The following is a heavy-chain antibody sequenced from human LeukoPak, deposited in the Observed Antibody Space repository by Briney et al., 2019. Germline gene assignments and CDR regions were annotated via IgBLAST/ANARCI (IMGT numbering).Heavy chain of an antibody. Sequence: SETLSLTCTVSGGSISSYYWSWIRQPAGKGLEWIGRIYTSGSTNYNPSLKSRVTMSVDTSKNQFSLKLSSVTAADTAVYYWAREGRYYDSSGYDSPFDYWGQGTLVTVSS. J-gene: IGHJ4*02. CDR1: GGSISSYY. V-gene: IGHV4-4*07. D-gene: IGHD3-22*01. CDR3: AREGRYYDSSGYDSPFDY. CDR2: IYTSGST.